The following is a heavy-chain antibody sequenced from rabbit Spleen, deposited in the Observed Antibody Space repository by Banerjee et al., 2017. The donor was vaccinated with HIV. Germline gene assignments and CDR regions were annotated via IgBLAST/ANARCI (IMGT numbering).Heavy chain of an antibody. Sequence: QLKESGGGLVQPGGSLKLSCKASGFTLSSYYMNWVRQAPGKGLEWIGYIDPVFGITYYANWVNGRFSISRENTQNTVSLQMNSLTAADTATYFCVRDRANIGGDYGPYYFDLWGPGTLVTVS. CDR2: IDPVFGIT. CDR3: VRDRANIGGDYGPYYFDL. CDR1: GFTLSSYY. D-gene: IGHD2-1*01. J-gene: IGHJ4*01. V-gene: IGHV1S7*01.